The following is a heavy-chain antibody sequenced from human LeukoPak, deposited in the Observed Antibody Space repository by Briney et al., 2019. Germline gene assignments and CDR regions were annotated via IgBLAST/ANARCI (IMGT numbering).Heavy chain of an antibody. Sequence: GGSLRLSCAASGFTFSSYAMSWVRQAPGKGLEWVSAISGSGGSTYYADSVKGRFTISRDNSKNTLYLQMNSLRAEDTAVYYCAKGTHIVVVPAALFDYWGQGTLVTVSS. CDR3: AKGTHIVVVPAALFDY. J-gene: IGHJ4*02. CDR2: ISGSGGST. D-gene: IGHD2-2*01. V-gene: IGHV3-23*01. CDR1: GFTFSSYA.